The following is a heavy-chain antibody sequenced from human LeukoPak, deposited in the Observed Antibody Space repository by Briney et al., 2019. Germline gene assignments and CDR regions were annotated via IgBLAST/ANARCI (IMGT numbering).Heavy chain of an antibody. V-gene: IGHV3-21*01. CDR3: ARVIAAPWDWFDP. CDR2: ISSSSSYI. D-gene: IGHD6-13*01. Sequence: PGGSLRLSCAASGFTFSSYSLNWVRQAPGKGLEWVSSISSSSSYIYYADSVKGRFTISRDNAKNSLYLQMNSLRAEDTAVYYCARVIAAPWDWFDPWGQGTLVTVSS. CDR1: GFTFSSYS. J-gene: IGHJ5*02.